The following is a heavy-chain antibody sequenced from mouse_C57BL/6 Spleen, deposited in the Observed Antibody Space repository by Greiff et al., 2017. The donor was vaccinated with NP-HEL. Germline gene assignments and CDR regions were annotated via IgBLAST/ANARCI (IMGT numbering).Heavy chain of an antibody. V-gene: IGHV1-53*01. Sequence: VQLQQPGTELVKPGASVKLSCKASGYTFTSYWMHWVKQRPGQGLEWIGNINPSNGGTNYNEKFKSKATLTVDKSSSTAYMPLSSLTSEDSAVYYCAREGPYYYGSSYVFDYWGQGTTLTVSS. J-gene: IGHJ2*01. CDR1: GYTFTSYW. D-gene: IGHD1-1*01. CDR2: INPSNGGT. CDR3: AREGPYYYGSSYVFDY.